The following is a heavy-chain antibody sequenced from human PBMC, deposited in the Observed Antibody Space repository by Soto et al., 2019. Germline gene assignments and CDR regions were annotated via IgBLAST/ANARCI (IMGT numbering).Heavy chain of an antibody. CDR3: ARSSGSYSHDAFDI. J-gene: IGHJ3*02. CDR2: MNPNSGNT. CDR1: GYTFTNHD. V-gene: IGHV1-8*01. Sequence: ASVKVSCKASGYTFTNHDINWVRQATGQGLEWMGWMNPNSGNTGYAQKFQGRVTMTRNTSISTAYMELSSLRSEDTAVYYCARSSGSYSHDAFDIWGQGTMVTVSS. D-gene: IGHD1-26*01.